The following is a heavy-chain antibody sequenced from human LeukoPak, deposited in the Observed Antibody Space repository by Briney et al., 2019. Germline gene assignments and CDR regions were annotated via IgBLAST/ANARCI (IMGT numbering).Heavy chain of an antibody. D-gene: IGHD6-6*01. CDR2: ISYDGSNK. CDR1: GFIFSSYA. V-gene: IGHV3-30*04. Sequence: PGGSLRLSCAASGFIFSSYAMNWVRQPPGKGLEGVAVISYDGSNKYYADSVKRGFTIFRDNSKNKLYLQMNSLRAEDTAEYCCARPRYGAIRSSSGPAFDYWGQGTLVTVSS. CDR3: ARPRYGAIRSSSGPAFDY. J-gene: IGHJ4*02.